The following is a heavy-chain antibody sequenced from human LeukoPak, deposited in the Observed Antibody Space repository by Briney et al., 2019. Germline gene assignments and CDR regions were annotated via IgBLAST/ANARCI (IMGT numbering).Heavy chain of an antibody. CDR3: ARRPSGYSFGLTFDY. D-gene: IGHD5-18*01. J-gene: IGHJ4*02. CDR1: GGSFSDYY. V-gene: IGHV4-34*01. CDR2: INHSGSTNY. Sequence: KTSETLSLTCAVYGGSFSDYYWSWIRLPPGKGLEWIGEINHSGSTNYNYNPSLKSRVTLSVDTSKNQFSLKLSSVTAADTAVYYCARRPSGYSFGLTFDYWGQGTLVTVSS.